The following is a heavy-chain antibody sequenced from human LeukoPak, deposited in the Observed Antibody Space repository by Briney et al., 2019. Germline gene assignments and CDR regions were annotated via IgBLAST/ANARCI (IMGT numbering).Heavy chain of an antibody. CDR2: IKQDGSEK. CDR3: ARSDPYDFWSGYSPGAIDY. D-gene: IGHD3-3*01. Sequence: PGGSLRLSCAASGFTFSSSGMNWVRQAPGKGLEWVANIKQDGSEKYYVDSVKGRFTISRDNAKNSLYLQMNSLRAEDTAVYYCARSDPYDFWSGYSPGAIDYWGQGTLVTVSS. V-gene: IGHV3-7*01. CDR1: GFTFSSSG. J-gene: IGHJ4*02.